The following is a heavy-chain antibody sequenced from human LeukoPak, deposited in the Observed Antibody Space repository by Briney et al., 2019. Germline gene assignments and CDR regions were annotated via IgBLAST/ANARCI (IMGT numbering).Heavy chain of an antibody. V-gene: IGHV4-39*07. J-gene: IGHJ6*03. D-gene: IGHD4-11*01. CDR1: GGSISSSSYY. Sequence: PSETLSLTCTVSGGSISSSSYYWGWIRQPPGKGLEWIGSIYYSGSTYYNPSLKSRVTISVDTSKNQFSLELSSVTAADTAIYYCARELTVTEGFYYYFYYLDVWGKGTTVTVSS. CDR2: IYYSGST. CDR3: ARELTVTEGFYYYFYYLDV.